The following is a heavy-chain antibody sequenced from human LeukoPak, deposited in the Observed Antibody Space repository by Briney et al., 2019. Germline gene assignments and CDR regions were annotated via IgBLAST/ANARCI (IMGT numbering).Heavy chain of an antibody. Sequence: GGSLRLSCAASGFTFSSYAMSWVRQAPGKGLEWVSYISSSSSTIYYADSVKGRFTISRDNAKNSLYLQMNSLRAEDTAVYYCAKVGKIAVAAIDYWGQGTLVTVSS. D-gene: IGHD6-19*01. J-gene: IGHJ4*02. CDR1: GFTFSSYA. CDR3: AKVGKIAVAAIDY. V-gene: IGHV3-48*01. CDR2: ISSSSSTI.